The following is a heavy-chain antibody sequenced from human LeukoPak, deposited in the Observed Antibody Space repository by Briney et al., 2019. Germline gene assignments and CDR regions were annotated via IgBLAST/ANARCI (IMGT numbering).Heavy chain of an antibody. Sequence: GGSLRLSCAASGFTFNNYSVNWVRQAPGKGLEWVSSISSSSYYIYYADSVKGRFTISRDNAKNSLFLQMNSLRGDDTAVYYCATTGEPAATGGYYYYGMDVWGQGTTVTVSS. J-gene: IGHJ6*02. V-gene: IGHV3-21*01. CDR3: ATTGEPAATGGYYYYGMDV. CDR1: GFTFNNYS. CDR2: ISSSSYYI. D-gene: IGHD2-2*01.